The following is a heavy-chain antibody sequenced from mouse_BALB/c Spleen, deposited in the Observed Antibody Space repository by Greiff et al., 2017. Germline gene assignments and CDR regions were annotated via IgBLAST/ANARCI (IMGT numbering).Heavy chain of an antibody. CDR1: GYTFTSYT. CDR3: ARSLYGNYAFDY. CDR2: INPSSGYT. D-gene: IGHD2-1*01. V-gene: IGHV1-4*01. Sequence: QVQLQQSGAELARPGASVKMSCKASGYTFTSYTMHWVKQRPGQGLEWIGYINPSSGYTNYNQKFKDKATLTADKSSSTAYMQLSSLTSEDSAVYYCARSLYGNYAFDYWGQGTTLTVSS. J-gene: IGHJ2*01.